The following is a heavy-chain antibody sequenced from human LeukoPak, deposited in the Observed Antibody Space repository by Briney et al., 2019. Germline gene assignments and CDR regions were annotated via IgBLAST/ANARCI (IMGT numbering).Heavy chain of an antibody. CDR3: ARDNAGSYFVDY. J-gene: IGHJ4*02. CDR2: ISSYANYI. D-gene: IGHD1-26*01. CDR1: GFIFSSYT. V-gene: IGHV3-21*06. Sequence: GGSLRLSCEASGFIFSSYTLNWVRQAPGKGLEWVSSISSYANYIDYADSVKGRFTISRDNAKNSLFLQMDSLRGEDTAVYYCARDNAGSYFVDYWGQGTLVTVSS.